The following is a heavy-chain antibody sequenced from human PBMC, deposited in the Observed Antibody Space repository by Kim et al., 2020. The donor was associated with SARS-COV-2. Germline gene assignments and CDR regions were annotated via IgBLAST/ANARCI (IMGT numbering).Heavy chain of an antibody. Sequence: NPSLTSRVAQSIDTSKNQYSRKLTSVTAADTAVYYCARDRGSGWYNSVDVWGQGTTVTVAS. D-gene: IGHD6-19*01. CDR3: ARDRGSGWYNSVDV. V-gene: IGHV4-4*07. J-gene: IGHJ6*02.